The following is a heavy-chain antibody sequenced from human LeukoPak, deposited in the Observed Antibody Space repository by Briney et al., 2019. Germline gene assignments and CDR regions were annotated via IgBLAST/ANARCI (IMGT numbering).Heavy chain of an antibody. V-gene: IGHV3-23*01. Sequence: GGSLRLSCAASGFTFSSYAMSWVRQAPGKGLEWVSAISGSGGSTYYADSVKGRFTISRDNSKNTLYLQMNSLRAEDTAVYYCARGHSGSYYVLGFDYWGQGTLVTVSS. CDR1: GFTFSSYA. CDR2: ISGSGGST. J-gene: IGHJ4*02. D-gene: IGHD1-26*01. CDR3: ARGHSGSYYVLGFDY.